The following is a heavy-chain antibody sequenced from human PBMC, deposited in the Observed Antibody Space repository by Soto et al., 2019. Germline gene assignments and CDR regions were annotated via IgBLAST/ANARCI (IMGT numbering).Heavy chain of an antibody. D-gene: IGHD3-9*01. V-gene: IGHV3-21*01. J-gene: IGHJ6*02. CDR1: GFTFSSYS. CDR2: ISSSSSYI. Sequence: TGGSLRLSCAASGFTFSSYSMNWVRQAPGNGLEWVSSISSSSSYIYYSDSVKGRFTISRDNAKNSLYLQMNSLRAEDTAVYYCARGSYRYFDWLSVPGSNGMDVWGQGTTVTVSS. CDR3: ARGSYRYFDWLSVPGSNGMDV.